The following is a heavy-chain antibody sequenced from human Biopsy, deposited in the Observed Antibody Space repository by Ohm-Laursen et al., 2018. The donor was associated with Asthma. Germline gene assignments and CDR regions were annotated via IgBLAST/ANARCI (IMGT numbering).Heavy chain of an antibody. D-gene: IGHD2-2*01. CDR1: GGTFSSNS. J-gene: IGHJ4*02. V-gene: IGHV1-69*11. CDR2: IIPILGPT. CDR3: ARGPEYVRSSGALDY. Sequence: GASVKVSCKASGGTFSSNSINWVRQAPGQGLEWMGRIIPILGPTNYAQKFQGRVTISADDSTSTAYMELSSLSSEDTALYYCARGPEYVRSSGALDYWGQGTLVTVSS.